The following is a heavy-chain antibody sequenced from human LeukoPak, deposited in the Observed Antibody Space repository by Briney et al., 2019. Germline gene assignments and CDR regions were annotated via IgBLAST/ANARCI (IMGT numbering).Heavy chain of an antibody. CDR3: TRGAAAGTRYYYYYYCMDV. CDR1: GFTFSGSA. V-gene: IGHV3-73*01. J-gene: IGHJ6*03. Sequence: PGGSLRLSCAASGFTFSGSAMHWVRQASGKGLEWVGRIRSKANSYATAYAASVKGRFTISRDDSKTTAYLQMNSLKTEDTAVYYCTRGAAAGTRYYYYYYCMDVWGKGTTVTVSS. D-gene: IGHD6-13*01. CDR2: IRSKANSYAT.